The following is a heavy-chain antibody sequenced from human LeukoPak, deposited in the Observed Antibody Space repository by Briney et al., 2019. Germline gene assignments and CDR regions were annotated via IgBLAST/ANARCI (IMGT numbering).Heavy chain of an antibody. V-gene: IGHV5-51*01. CDR1: GYSFTTHW. J-gene: IGHJ6*03. D-gene: IGHD6-25*01. CDR2: FYPGDSDT. Sequence: AESLRISCRASGYSFTTHWIGCLRQMPRKGREWMGGFYPGDSDTSYSPSFQGQVTISADKSNSTAYLQLSSLNASDTAIYYCARQPLSLRVLPRSDYYYYTDVWGKGTTVTVSS. CDR3: ARQPLSLRVLPRSDYYYYTDV.